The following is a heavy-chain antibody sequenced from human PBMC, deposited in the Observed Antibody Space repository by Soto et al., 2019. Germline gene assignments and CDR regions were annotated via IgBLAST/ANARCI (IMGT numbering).Heavy chain of an antibody. D-gene: IGHD3-16*01. CDR1: GFTFSDHY. CDR3: TVWGLGNDFGAA. V-gene: IGHV3-72*01. J-gene: IGHJ4*02. CDR2: SKNKADSYTT. Sequence: EVQLVESGGGLVQPGGSLRLSCAASGFTFSDHYMDWVRQAPGKGLEWVGRSKNKADSYTTEYAASVKGRFTISRDGSKNALYLTMNSLKTEDTAVYYCTVWGLGNDFGAAWCQGRLVTVSS.